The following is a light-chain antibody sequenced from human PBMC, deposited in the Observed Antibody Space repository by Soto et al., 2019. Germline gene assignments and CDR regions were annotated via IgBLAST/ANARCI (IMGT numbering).Light chain of an antibody. CDR3: QAWDSSTYV. CDR1: KLGDKY. V-gene: IGLV3-1*01. Sequence: SYELTQPPSVSVSPGQTASITCSGDKLGDKYVCWYQQKPGQSPVLVIYQHTKRPSGIPERFSGSNSGNTATLTISGTQAMDEADYYCQAWDSSTYVFGTGTKLTVL. CDR2: QHT. J-gene: IGLJ1*01.